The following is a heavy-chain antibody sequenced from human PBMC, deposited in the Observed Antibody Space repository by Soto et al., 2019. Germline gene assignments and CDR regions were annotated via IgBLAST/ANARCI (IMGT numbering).Heavy chain of an antibody. CDR1: GFTVSSNY. D-gene: IGHD3-10*01. CDR3: ARSPTSMVRGVIKGFDY. CDR2: IYSGGST. Sequence: PGGSLRLSCAASGFTVSSNYMSWVRQAPGKGLEWVSVIYSGGSTYYADSVKGRFTISRDNSKNTLYLQMNSLRAEDTAVYYCARSPTSMVRGVIKGFDYWGQGTLVTVCS. J-gene: IGHJ4*02. V-gene: IGHV3-53*01.